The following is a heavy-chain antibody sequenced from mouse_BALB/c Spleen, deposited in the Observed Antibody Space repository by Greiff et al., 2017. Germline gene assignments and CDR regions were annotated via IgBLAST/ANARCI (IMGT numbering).Heavy chain of an antibody. CDR2: IYPSDSYT. Sequence: QVQLQQPGAELVRPGASVKLSCKASGYTFTSYWINWVKQRPGQGLEWIGNIYPSDSYTNYNQKFKDKATLTVDKSSSTAYMQLSSPTSEDSAVYYCTRSHYGNFIYAMDDWGQGTSVTVSS. CDR3: TRSHYGNFIYAMDD. D-gene: IGHD2-1*01. J-gene: IGHJ4*01. CDR1: GYTFTSYW. V-gene: IGHV1-69*02.